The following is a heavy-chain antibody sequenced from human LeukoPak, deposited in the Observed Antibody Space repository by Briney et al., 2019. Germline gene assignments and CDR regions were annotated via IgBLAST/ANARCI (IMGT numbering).Heavy chain of an antibody. V-gene: IGHV4-34*01. D-gene: IGHD2-21*02. J-gene: IGHJ4*02. CDR1: GGSFSGYY. CDR2: INHSGST. CDR3: ARVLAVVTARFDY. Sequence: SETLSLTCAVYGGSFSGYYWSWIRQPPGKGLEWIGEINHSGSTNYNPSLKCRVTISVDTSKNQFSLKLSSVTAADTAVYYCARVLAVVTARFDYWGQGTLVTVSS.